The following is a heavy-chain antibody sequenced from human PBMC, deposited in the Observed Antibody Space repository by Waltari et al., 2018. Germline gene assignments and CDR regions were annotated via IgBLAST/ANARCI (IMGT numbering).Heavy chain of an antibody. D-gene: IGHD3-10*01. CDR3: ARLQRIRGVIGIDY. J-gene: IGHJ4*02. V-gene: IGHV1-2*02. CDR1: GYTFTGYY. CDR2: INPNSGGT. Sequence: QVQLVQSGAEVKKPGASVKVSCKASGYTFTGYYMHWVRQAPGQGLEWRVWINPNSGGTNYEQKFQGRVTMTRDTSISTAYMELSRLRSDDTAVYYWARLQRIRGVIGIDYWGQGTLVTVSS.